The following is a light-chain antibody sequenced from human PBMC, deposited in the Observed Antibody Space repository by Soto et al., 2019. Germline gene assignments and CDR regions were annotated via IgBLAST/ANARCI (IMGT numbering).Light chain of an antibody. CDR2: DAS. CDR3: QPFNNWPLT. V-gene: IGKV3-15*01. CDR1: QSINTN. Sequence: EMVMTQSPATLSVSPGEGATLTCRASQSINTNLAWYQQKPGQSPRLLISDASAWATGIPARISGSGSGTEFTLTISSLQSEDFAVYYCQPFNNWPLTFGGGTKVDIK. J-gene: IGKJ4*01.